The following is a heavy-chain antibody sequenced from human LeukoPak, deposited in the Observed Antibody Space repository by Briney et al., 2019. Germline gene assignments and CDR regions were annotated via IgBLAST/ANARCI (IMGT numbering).Heavy chain of an antibody. Sequence: SVKVSCNASGYTFTSYGISWVRPAPGQGLEWMGWISAYNGNTNYAQKLQGRVTMTTDTSTSTAYMELRSLRSDDTAVYYCARDGETVLRYFDWLLHFDYWGEGTLVTVSS. J-gene: IGHJ4*02. CDR2: ISAYNGNT. V-gene: IGHV1-18*01. CDR1: GYTFTSYG. CDR3: ARDGETVLRYFDWLLHFDY. D-gene: IGHD3-9*01.